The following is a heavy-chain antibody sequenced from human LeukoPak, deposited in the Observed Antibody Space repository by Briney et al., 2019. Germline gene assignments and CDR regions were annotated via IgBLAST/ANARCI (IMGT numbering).Heavy chain of an antibody. CDR1: GGSISSYY. CDR2: IYTSGST. D-gene: IGHD4-11*01. CDR3: ARVTYSNPDYYYYYYMDV. J-gene: IGHJ6*03. Sequence: SETLSLTCTVSGGSISSYYWSWIRQPAGKGLEWIGRIYTSGSTNYNPSLKSRVTMSVDTSKNQFSLKLSSVTAADTAVYYCARVTYSNPDYYYYYYMDVWGKGTTVTVSS. V-gene: IGHV4-4*07.